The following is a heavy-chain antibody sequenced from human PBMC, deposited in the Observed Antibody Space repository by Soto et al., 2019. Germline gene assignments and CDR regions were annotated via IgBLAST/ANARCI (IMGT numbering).Heavy chain of an antibody. Sequence: GGSLRLSCAASRFTFYYYAMHWVRQAPGKGLEWISGISWNSGNIVYADSVKGRFTISRDNAKNSLYLQMHSLRAEDTALYYCAKDRNYDFRSGYYHYWGQGTLVTVSS. D-gene: IGHD3-3*01. CDR1: RFTFYYYA. V-gene: IGHV3-9*01. CDR2: ISWNSGNI. J-gene: IGHJ4*02. CDR3: AKDRNYDFRSGYYHY.